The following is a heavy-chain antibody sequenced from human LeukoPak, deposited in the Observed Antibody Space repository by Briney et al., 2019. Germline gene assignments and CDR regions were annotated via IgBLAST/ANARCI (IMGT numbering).Heavy chain of an antibody. V-gene: IGHV1-2*02. CDR2: INPNSGGT. CDR3: ASRVAMLWFGESDLDY. CDR1: GYTFTGYY. Sequence: GASVKDSCKASGYTFTGYYMHWVRQAPGQGLEWMGWINPNSGGTNYAQKFQGRVTMTRDTSISTAYMELSRLRSDDTAVYYCASRVAMLWFGESDLDYWGQGTLVTVSS. J-gene: IGHJ4*02. D-gene: IGHD3-10*01.